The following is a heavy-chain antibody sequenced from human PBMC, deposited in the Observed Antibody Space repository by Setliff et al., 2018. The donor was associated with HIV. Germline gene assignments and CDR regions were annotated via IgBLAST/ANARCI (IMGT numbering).Heavy chain of an antibody. V-gene: IGHV3-7*01. CDR3: ARGCVGGNCYSPTGDY. CDR2: IKQDGSDR. J-gene: IGHJ4*02. CDR1: GLIVRSNH. Sequence: GGSLRLSCTASGLIVRSNHMSWVRQAPGKGLEWVANIKQDGSDRYYVDSVKGRFTISRDNAKNSLFLQMNSLRAEDTAVYYCARGCVGGNCYSPTGDYWGQGTLVTVSS. D-gene: IGHD2-15*01.